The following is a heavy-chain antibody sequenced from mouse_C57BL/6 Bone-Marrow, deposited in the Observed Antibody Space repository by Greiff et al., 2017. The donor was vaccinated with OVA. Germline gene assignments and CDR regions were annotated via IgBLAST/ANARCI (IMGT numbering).Heavy chain of an antibody. D-gene: IGHD2-12*01. CDR3: ARCYSANYAMDG. CDR2: IDPETGGT. J-gene: IGHJ4*01. Sequence: VQLQQSGAELVRPGASVTLSCKASGYTFTDYEMHWVKQTPVHGLEWIGAIDPETGGTTYNQKFKGKAILTADKSSSTAYMELRSLTSEDSAFYYCARCYSANYAMDGGGWGNGATVSA. V-gene: IGHV1-15*01. CDR1: GYTFTDYE.